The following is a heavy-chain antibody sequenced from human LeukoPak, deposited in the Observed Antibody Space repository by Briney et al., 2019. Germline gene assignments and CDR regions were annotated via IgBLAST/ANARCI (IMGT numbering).Heavy chain of an antibody. CDR3: ASLYCTHTTCYYFDY. CDR2: ISSSSSYI. Sequence: GGSLRLSCAASGFTFSSYSMNWVRQAPGKGLEWVSSISSSSSYIYYADSVKARFTISRDNAKNSLYLQMNSLRAEDTAVYYCASLYCTHTTCYYFDYWGQGTLVSVSS. CDR1: GFTFSSYS. D-gene: IGHD2-2*01. J-gene: IGHJ4*02. V-gene: IGHV3-21*01.